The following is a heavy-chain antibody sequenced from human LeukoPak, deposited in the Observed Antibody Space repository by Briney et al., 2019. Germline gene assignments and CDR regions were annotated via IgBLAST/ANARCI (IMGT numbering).Heavy chain of an antibody. J-gene: IGHJ3*02. D-gene: IGHD3-9*01. CDR3: ARHRIARYYDILTGAFDI. CDR1: GGSISSSSYY. CDR2: IYYSGST. Sequence: SETLSLTCTVSGGSISSSSYYWGWISQPPGKGLEWIGSIYYSGSTYYNPSLKSRVTISVDTSKNQFSLKLSSVTAADTAVYYCARHRIARYYDILTGAFDIWGQGTMVTVSS. V-gene: IGHV4-39*01.